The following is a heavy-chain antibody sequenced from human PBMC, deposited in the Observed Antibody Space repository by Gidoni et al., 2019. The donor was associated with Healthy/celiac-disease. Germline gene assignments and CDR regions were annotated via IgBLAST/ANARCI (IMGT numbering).Heavy chain of an antibody. CDR3: ASTYCSGGSCYPGAFDI. J-gene: IGHJ3*02. V-gene: IGHV1-69*01. D-gene: IGHD2-15*01. Sequence: QVQLVQSGAEVKKPGSSVKVSCKASGGTFSSYAISWVRQAPGQGLEWMGGIIPIFGTANYAQKFQGRVTITADESTSTAYMELSSLRSEDTAVYYCASTYCSGGSCYPGAFDIWGQGTMVTVSS. CDR1: GGTFSSYA. CDR2: IIPIFGTA.